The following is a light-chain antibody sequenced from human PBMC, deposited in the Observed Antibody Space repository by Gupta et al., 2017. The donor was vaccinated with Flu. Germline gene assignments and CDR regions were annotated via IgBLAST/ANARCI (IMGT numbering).Light chain of an antibody. CDR1: TSNIGITF. J-gene: IGLJ2*01. Sequence: SVLTQPPSAPGTPAQRITISCSGSTSNIGITFVYWYQQLPGSAPKLLIFNDYQRPSGVPDRFSASKSGTAASLTISGLQSEDEADYYCAAWDDRLKGVFGGGTRLTVL. V-gene: IGLV1-44*01. CDR2: NDY. CDR3: AAWDDRLKGV.